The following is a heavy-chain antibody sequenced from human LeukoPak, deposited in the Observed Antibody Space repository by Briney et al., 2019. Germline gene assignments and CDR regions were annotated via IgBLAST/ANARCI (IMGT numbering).Heavy chain of an antibody. D-gene: IGHD3-10*01. CDR2: INHSGST. Sequence: PSETLSLTCAVYGGSFRGYYWSWIRQPPGKGLEWIGEINHSGSTNYNPSLKSRVTISVHTSKNQFSLKLSSVTAADTAVYYCARGWYYYGSGSPLHIWGQGTMVTVSS. CDR3: ARGWYYYGSGSPLHI. CDR1: GGSFRGYY. V-gene: IGHV4-34*01. J-gene: IGHJ3*02.